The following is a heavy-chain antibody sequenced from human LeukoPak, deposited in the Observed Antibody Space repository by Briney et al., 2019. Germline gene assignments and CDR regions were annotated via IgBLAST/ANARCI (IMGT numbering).Heavy chain of an antibody. CDR3: AXXYSGXXHXFDY. CDR2: ISTSSTTI. V-gene: IGHV3-48*04. CDR1: GFTLSSYS. Sequence: GGSLRLSCAASGFTLSSYSMNWVRQAPGKGLEWVSYISTSSTTIYYXDSVKGRFTISRDNAKNSLYLQMNSLRAEDTAVYYXAXXYSGXXHXFDYWGQGTLVTVSS. D-gene: IGHD5-12*01. J-gene: IGHJ4*02.